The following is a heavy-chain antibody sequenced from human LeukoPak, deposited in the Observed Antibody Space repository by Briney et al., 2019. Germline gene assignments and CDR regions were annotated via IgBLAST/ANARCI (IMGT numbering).Heavy chain of an antibody. CDR3: ARANDSSGYYSGTFDY. D-gene: IGHD3-22*01. CDR1: GFTFTSSA. Sequence: SVKVSCKASGFTFTSSAVQWVRQARGQRLEWIGWIVVGSGNTNYAQKFRERVTITRDMSTSTAYMELSSLRSEDTAVYYCARANDSSGYYSGTFDYWGQGTLVTVSS. J-gene: IGHJ4*02. CDR2: IVVGSGNT. V-gene: IGHV1-58*01.